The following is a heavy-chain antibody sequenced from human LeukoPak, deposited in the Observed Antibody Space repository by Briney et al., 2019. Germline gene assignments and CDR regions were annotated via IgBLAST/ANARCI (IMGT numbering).Heavy chain of an antibody. D-gene: IGHD2-15*01. V-gene: IGHV4-4*07. CDR3: ARERSLVAAASSFDP. CDR2: IYTNGST. J-gene: IGHJ5*02. CDR1: GGSISSYY. Sequence: SETLSLTCTVSGGSISSYYWSWIRQPAGKGLDLIGRIYTNGSTNYNPSLTIRVTMSVDTSKNQFSLKLSSVTAADTAVYCCARERSLVAAASSFDPWGQGTLVTVSS.